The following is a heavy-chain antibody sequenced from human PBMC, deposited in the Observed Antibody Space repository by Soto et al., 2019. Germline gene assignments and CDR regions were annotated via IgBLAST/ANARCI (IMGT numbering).Heavy chain of an antibody. V-gene: IGHV3-30*18. D-gene: IGHD2-15*01. Sequence: GGSLRLSCAASGFTFSTYGIHWVRQTPGKGLEWVAIISYDGSNKYYADSVKGRFTISRDNSKNTVYLQMNSLRAEDTAVYYCAKDRLRGGSCFDYWGQGTLVTVSS. CDR3: AKDRLRGGSCFDY. CDR2: ISYDGSNK. J-gene: IGHJ4*02. CDR1: GFTFSTYG.